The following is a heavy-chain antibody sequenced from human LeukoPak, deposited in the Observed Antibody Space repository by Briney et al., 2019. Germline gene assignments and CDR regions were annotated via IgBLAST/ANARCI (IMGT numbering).Heavy chain of an antibody. J-gene: IGHJ4*02. Sequence: PGGSLRLSCAASGFTFSGYGMHWVRQAPGKGLAWEAFIRYDGSNKYYADSVKGRFTISRDNSKNTLHLQMNSLRAEDTAVYYCAKALVERTVAAKERGFDYWGQGTLVTVSS. CDR1: GFTFSGYG. CDR2: IRYDGSNK. D-gene: IGHD6-19*01. CDR3: AKALVERTVAAKERGFDY. V-gene: IGHV3-30*02.